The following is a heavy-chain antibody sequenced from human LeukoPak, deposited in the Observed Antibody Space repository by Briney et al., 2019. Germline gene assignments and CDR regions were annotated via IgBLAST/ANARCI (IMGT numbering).Heavy chain of an antibody. CDR2: IYYSGST. CDR3: TRGSIAYYYMDV. J-gene: IGHJ6*03. D-gene: IGHD3-22*01. V-gene: IGHV4-59*01. Sequence: PSETLSFTCTVSGGSICSYYWSWIRQPPGKGLEWGGNIYYSGSTNYKPFLKSRVTISVDTSKNQFSLKLSSVTDADTAVYYCTRGSIAYYYMDVWGKGTTVTISS. CDR1: GGSICSYY.